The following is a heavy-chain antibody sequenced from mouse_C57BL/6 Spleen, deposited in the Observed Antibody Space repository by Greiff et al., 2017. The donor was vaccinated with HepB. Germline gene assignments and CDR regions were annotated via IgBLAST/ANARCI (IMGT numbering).Heavy chain of an antibody. D-gene: IGHD1-1*02. Sequence: EVKLVESGPGLVKPSQSLSLTCSVTGYSITSGYYWNWIRQFPGNKLEWMGYISYDGSNNYNPSLKNRISITRDTSKNQFFLKLNSVTTEDTATYYCAIIWREGYYAMDYWGQGTSVTVSS. CDR2: ISYDGSN. J-gene: IGHJ4*01. CDR1: GYSITSGYY. CDR3: AIIWREGYYAMDY. V-gene: IGHV3-6*01.